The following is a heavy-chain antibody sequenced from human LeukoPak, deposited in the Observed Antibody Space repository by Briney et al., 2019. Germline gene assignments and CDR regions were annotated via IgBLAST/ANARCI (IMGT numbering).Heavy chain of an antibody. D-gene: IGHD2-21*01. CDR3: ARAPVTSCRGAYCYPFDY. CDR2: ISSSSSYI. Sequence: GGSLRLSCAASGFTFSSYSMNWVRQAPGKGLEWVSSISSSSSYIYYADSVKGRFTISRDNAKNSLYLQMNSLRAEDTAVYYCARAPVTSCRGAYCYPFDYWGQGTLVTVSS. V-gene: IGHV3-21*01. CDR1: GFTFSSYS. J-gene: IGHJ4*02.